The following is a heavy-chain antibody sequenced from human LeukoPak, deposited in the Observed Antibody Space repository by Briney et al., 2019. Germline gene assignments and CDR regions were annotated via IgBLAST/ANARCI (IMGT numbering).Heavy chain of an antibody. D-gene: IGHD1-26*01. Sequence: GGSLRPSCAASGFTVTTNYMTWVRQAPGKGLEWVSIIYSGGYTDYADSVKGRFTISRDNSRNTLDLQMNSLRAEDTAVYYCARRLEYSGSKGVFDYWGQGTLVTVSS. CDR3: ARRLEYSGSKGVFDY. CDR1: GFTVTTNY. V-gene: IGHV3-66*01. J-gene: IGHJ4*02. CDR2: IYSGGYT.